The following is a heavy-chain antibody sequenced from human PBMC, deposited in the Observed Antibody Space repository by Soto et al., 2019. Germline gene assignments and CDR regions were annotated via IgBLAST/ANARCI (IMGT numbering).Heavy chain of an antibody. CDR2: ISAYNGNT. Sequence: ASVKVSCKASGYTFTSYGISWVRQAPGQGLEWMGWISAYNGNTNYAQKLQGRVTMTTDTSTSTAYMELRSLRSDDTAVYYCARDKQQPPYYYYGMDVWGQGTTVTAP. J-gene: IGHJ6*02. CDR1: GYTFTSYG. V-gene: IGHV1-18*01. CDR3: ARDKQQPPYYYYGMDV. D-gene: IGHD6-13*01.